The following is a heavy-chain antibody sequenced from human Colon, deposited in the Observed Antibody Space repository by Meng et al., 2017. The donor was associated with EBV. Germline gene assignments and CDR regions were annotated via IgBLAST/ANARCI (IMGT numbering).Heavy chain of an antibody. J-gene: IGHJ4*02. CDR2: IYYSGST. V-gene: IGHV4-31*03. Sequence: QVQQQESGPGLVKPSXXXXXTXTVAGGSVSSGGYYWPWIRQHPGKGLEWFGHIYYSGSTFYNPSLKRRVIISIDTSKNQFSLNLRSVTAADTAVYYCARVSSGWDYFDYWGQGTLVTVSS. CDR1: GGSVSSGGYY. D-gene: IGHD6-19*01. CDR3: ARVSSGWDYFDY.